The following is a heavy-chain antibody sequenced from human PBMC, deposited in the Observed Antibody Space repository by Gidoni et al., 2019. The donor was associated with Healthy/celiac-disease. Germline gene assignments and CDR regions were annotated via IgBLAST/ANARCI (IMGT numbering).Heavy chain of an antibody. CDR2: ISGSGGST. CDR1: GFTFSSYA. V-gene: IGHV3-23*01. CDR3: AKDGLGDPRKTYYFDY. D-gene: IGHD3-16*01. Sequence: EVQLLESGGGLVQPGGSLRLSCAASGFTFSSYAMSWVRQAPGKGLEGVSAISGSGGSTYYADSVKGRFTISRDNSKNTLYLQMNSLRAEDTAVYYCAKDGLGDPRKTYYFDYWGQGTLVTVSS. J-gene: IGHJ4*02.